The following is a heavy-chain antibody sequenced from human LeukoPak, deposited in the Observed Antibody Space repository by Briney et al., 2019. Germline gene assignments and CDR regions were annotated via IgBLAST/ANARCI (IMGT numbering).Heavy chain of an antibody. Sequence: ASVKVSCKASGYTFIDYYMHWVRQAPGQGLEWIGWISPNSGGTKYVQKFQGRVTMTRDTSTSTVYMELSSLRSEDTAVYFCARDGVAGTYYFDYWGQGTLVTVSS. CDR2: ISPNSGGT. D-gene: IGHD6-19*01. CDR1: GYTFIDYY. J-gene: IGHJ4*02. V-gene: IGHV1-2*02. CDR3: ARDGVAGTYYFDY.